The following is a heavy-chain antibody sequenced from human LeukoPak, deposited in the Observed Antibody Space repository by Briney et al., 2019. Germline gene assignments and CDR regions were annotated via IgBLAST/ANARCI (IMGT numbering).Heavy chain of an antibody. J-gene: IGHJ3*02. Sequence: ASVKVSCKASGGTFSSYAISWVRQAPGQGLEWMGWMNPNSGNTGYAQKFQGRVTMTRNTSISTAYMELSSLRSEDTAVYYCARGAGDSDAFDIWGQGTMVTVSS. CDR1: GGTFSSYA. CDR3: ARGAGDSDAFDI. D-gene: IGHD3-16*01. CDR2: MNPNSGNT. V-gene: IGHV1-8*02.